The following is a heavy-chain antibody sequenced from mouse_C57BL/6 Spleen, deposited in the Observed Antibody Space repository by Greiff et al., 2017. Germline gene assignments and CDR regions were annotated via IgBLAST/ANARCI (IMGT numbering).Heavy chain of an antibody. D-gene: IGHD2-4*01. Sequence: QVQLQQPGAELVMPGASVKLSCKASGFTFTSYWMHWVKQSPGQGLEWIGEIDPSDSYTNYNQKFKGKSTLTVDKSSSTAYMQHSSLTSEDSAVSYCARSTMITTPFDYWGQGTTLTVSS. CDR2: IDPSDSYT. CDR1: GFTFTSYW. CDR3: ARSTMITTPFDY. J-gene: IGHJ2*01. V-gene: IGHV1-69*01.